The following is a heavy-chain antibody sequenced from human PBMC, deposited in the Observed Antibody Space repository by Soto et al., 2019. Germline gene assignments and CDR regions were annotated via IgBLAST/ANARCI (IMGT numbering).Heavy chain of an antibody. J-gene: IGHJ4*02. CDR3: AKRAYDSSGYYYGRSSFDY. D-gene: IGHD3-22*01. V-gene: IGHV3-23*01. CDR1: GFTFSSYA. Sequence: PGGSLRLSCAASGFTFSSYAMSWVRQAPGKGLEWVSAISGSGGSTYYADSVKGRFTISRDNSKNTLYLQMNSLRAEDTAVYYCAKRAYDSSGYYYGRSSFDYWGQGTLVTVSS. CDR2: ISGSGGST.